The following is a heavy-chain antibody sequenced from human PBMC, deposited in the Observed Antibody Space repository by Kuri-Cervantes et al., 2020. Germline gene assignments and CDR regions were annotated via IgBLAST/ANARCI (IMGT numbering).Heavy chain of an antibody. V-gene: IGHV1-18*01. CDR3: ARSGITIFGVVTPFDY. J-gene: IGHJ4*02. CDR2: ISAYNGNT. D-gene: IGHD3-3*01. CDR1: GYTFTSYG. Sequence: ASVKVSCKASGYTFTSYGISWVRQAPGQGLEWMGWISAYNGNTNYAQKFQGWVTMTRDTSISTAYMELSRLRSDDTAVYYCARSGITIFGVVTPFDYWGQGTLVTVSS.